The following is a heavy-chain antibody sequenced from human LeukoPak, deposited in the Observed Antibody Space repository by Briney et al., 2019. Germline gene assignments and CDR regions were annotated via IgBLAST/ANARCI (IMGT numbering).Heavy chain of an antibody. J-gene: IGHJ1*01. CDR3: ARMPGGSYLEYFQH. V-gene: IGHV1-18*01. Sequence: ASVKVSCKASGYTFTSYGISWVRQAPGQGLEWMGWISAYNGNTNYAQKLQGRVTMTSDTSTSTAYMELRSLRSDDTAVYYCARMPGGSYLEYFQHWGQGTLVTVSS. D-gene: IGHD1-26*01. CDR1: GYTFTSYG. CDR2: ISAYNGNT.